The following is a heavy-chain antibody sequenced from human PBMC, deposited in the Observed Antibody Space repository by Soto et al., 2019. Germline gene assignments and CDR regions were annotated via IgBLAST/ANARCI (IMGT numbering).Heavy chain of an antibody. D-gene: IGHD5-12*01. Sequence: EVQLVESGGGLVKPGGSLRLSCAASGFIFSSYTMNWVRQAPGKGLEWVSSISASSTYIYYADSLKGRFTISRDNAHNSLYLHVNSLRAEDTAVYYCARGWLRDPWMYWGQGTLVTVSS. CDR1: GFIFSSYT. CDR2: ISASSTYI. V-gene: IGHV3-21*01. CDR3: ARGWLRDPWMY. J-gene: IGHJ4*02.